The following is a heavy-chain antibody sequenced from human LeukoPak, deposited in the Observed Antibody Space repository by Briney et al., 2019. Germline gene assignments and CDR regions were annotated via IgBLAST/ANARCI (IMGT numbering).Heavy chain of an antibody. J-gene: IGHJ3*02. V-gene: IGHV4-34*01. CDR2: INHRGST. Sequence: GSLRLSCATSGFSFSSYAMSWIRQPPGKGLEWIGEINHRGSTKYNPSLKSRVTISVDTSKNQFSLKVSSVTAADTAVYYCARGLRYSGSYYGAFDIWGQGTMVTVSS. CDR1: GFSFSSYA. CDR3: ARGLRYSGSYYGAFDI. D-gene: IGHD1-26*01.